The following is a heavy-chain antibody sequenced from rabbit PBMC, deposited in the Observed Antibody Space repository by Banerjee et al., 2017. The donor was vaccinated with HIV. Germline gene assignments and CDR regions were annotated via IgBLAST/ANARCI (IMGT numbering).Heavy chain of an antibody. Sequence: QEQLEESGGDLVKPEGSLTLTCTASGFSFSNKYVMCWVRQAPGKGLEWIACIYADSSVGTYYASWAKGRFTISKASWTTVTLQMTSLTAADTASYFCARDLAGVIGWNFNLWGQGTLVTVS. CDR2: IYADSSVGT. D-gene: IGHD4-1*01. CDR3: ARDLAGVIGWNFNL. CDR1: GFSFSNKYV. V-gene: IGHV1S45*01. J-gene: IGHJ4*01.